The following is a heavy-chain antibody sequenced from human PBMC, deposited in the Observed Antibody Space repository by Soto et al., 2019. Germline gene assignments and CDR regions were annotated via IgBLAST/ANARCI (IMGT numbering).Heavy chain of an antibody. CDR1: GFTFNNFA. D-gene: IGHD6-19*01. Sequence: GGSLRLFCDASGFTFNNFAMHWVRQAPGKGLEWVAIIYYDGSKEYYANSVKGRFTISRDNFKNTLYLQMNSLRAEDTAVYYCARVFSGGWTVDYWGQGTLVTVSS. CDR3: ARVFSGGWTVDY. CDR2: IYYDGSKE. V-gene: IGHV3-33*01. J-gene: IGHJ4*02.